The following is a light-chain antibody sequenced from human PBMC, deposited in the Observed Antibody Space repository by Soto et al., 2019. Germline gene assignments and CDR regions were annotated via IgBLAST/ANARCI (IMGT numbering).Light chain of an antibody. CDR1: QSVSRSF. J-gene: IGKJ3*01. CDR3: QHYGSSPLFT. V-gene: IGKV3-20*01. CDR2: GTS. Sequence: EIVLTQSPGTLSLSPGERATLSCRASQSVSRSFLGWYQQKPGQAPRLLIYGTSSRATGIPDRFSGSGSGTDFTLTISRLEPADFAVYYCQHYGSSPLFTFGPGTKVDI.